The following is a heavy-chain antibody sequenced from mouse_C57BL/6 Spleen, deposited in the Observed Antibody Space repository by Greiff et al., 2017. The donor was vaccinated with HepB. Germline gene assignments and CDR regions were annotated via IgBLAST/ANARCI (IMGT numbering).Heavy chain of an antibody. Sequence: QVQLKESGAELVKPGASVKLSCKASGYTFTEYTIHWVKQRSGQGLEWIGWFYPGSGSIKYNEKFKDKATLTADKSSSTVYMELSRLTSEDSAVYFCARHEEGYDYAENYAMDYWGQGTSVTVSS. CDR3: ARHEEGYDYAENYAMDY. V-gene: IGHV1-62-2*01. CDR2: FYPGSGSI. J-gene: IGHJ4*01. D-gene: IGHD2-4*01. CDR1: GYTFTEYT.